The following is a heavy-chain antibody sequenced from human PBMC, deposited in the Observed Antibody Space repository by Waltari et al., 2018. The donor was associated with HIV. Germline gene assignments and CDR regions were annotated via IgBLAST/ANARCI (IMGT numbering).Heavy chain of an antibody. CDR3: ARGGGYSSAWDYYYYAMGV. D-gene: IGHD6-19*01. J-gene: IGHJ6*02. CDR1: SGSISSRNW. V-gene: IGHV4-4*02. CDR2: IYHSGTT. Sequence: QVQLQESGPGLVQPSGTLSLTCAVSSGSISSRNWWSWVRQPPGKGREWIGEIYHSGTTNDTPSLKSRVTISVDKSNNQFSLKLSSVSAADTAVYYCARGGGYSSAWDYYYYAMGVWGQGTTVTVSS.